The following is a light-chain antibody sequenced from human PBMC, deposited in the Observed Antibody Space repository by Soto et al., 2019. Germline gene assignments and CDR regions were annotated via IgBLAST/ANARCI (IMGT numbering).Light chain of an antibody. CDR1: SGSIASNY. J-gene: IGLJ2*01. CDR3: QSYDSSTLV. CDR2: EDN. V-gene: IGLV6-57*04. Sequence: NFMLTQPHSVSESPGKTVTISCTRSSGSIASNYVQWYQQRPGSAPTTVIYEDNQRPSGVPDRFSGSIDRSSNSASLTISGLKTEDEADYYCQSYDSSTLVFGGGTKLTVL.